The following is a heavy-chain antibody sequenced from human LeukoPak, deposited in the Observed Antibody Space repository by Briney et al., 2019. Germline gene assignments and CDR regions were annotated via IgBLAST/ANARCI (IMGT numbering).Heavy chain of an antibody. D-gene: IGHD3-22*01. Sequence: GGSLRLSCAASGFTFSSYAMSWVRQAPGKGLEWVSGISGSGDNTYYADSVKGRFTISRDNSKNTLYVQANSLGTEDTAAYYCAKGSYYDSSGSFYFDYWGQGTLVTVSS. V-gene: IGHV3-23*01. CDR2: ISGSGDNT. CDR1: GFTFSSYA. CDR3: AKGSYYDSSGSFYFDY. J-gene: IGHJ4*02.